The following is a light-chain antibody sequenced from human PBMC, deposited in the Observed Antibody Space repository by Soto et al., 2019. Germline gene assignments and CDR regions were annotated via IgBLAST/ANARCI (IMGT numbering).Light chain of an antibody. CDR1: QSVSSN. CDR2: GAS. V-gene: IGKV3-15*01. CDR3: QQYRPGT. Sequence: EIVMTQSPATLSVSPGERATLSCRASQSVSSNLAWYQQKPGQAPRLLIYGASTRATGIPARFSGSGSGTEFTLTISSLQSEDFAVYYCQQYRPGTFGPGTKVDIK. J-gene: IGKJ3*01.